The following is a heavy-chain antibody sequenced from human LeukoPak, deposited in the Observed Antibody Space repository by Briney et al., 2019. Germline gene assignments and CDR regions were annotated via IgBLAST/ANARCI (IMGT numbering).Heavy chain of an antibody. CDR2: INGDGRGI. V-gene: IGHV3-74*01. D-gene: IGHD3/OR15-3a*01. Sequence: PGGSLRLSYAASGFNFSSSWMHWVRQGPGKGLVWVSRINGDGRGIGYADSVKGRFTISRDNAKNTLFLQMSCLRAEDTAVYYCAREDWYYLDYWGQGTLVSVSS. CDR3: AREDWYYLDY. J-gene: IGHJ4*02. CDR1: GFNFSSSW.